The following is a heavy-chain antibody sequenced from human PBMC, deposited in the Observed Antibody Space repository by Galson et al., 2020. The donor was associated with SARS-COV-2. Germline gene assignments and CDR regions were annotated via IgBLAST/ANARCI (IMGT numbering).Heavy chain of an antibody. CDR3: ARWADGYSYGFDY. V-gene: IGHV4-31*03. CDR1: GGSISSGGYY. J-gene: IGHJ4*02. D-gene: IGHD5-18*01. Sequence: SETLSLTCTVSGGSISSGGYYWSWIRQHPGKGLEWIGYIYYSGSTYYNPSLKSRVTISVDTSKNQFSLKLSSVTAADTAVYYCARWADGYSYGFDYWGQGTLVTVSS. CDR2: IYYSGST.